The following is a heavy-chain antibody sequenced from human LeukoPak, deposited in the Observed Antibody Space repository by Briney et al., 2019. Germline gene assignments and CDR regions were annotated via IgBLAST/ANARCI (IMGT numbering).Heavy chain of an antibody. CDR2: IWYDGSNK. J-gene: IGHJ6*02. CDR3: ARDPIVVVPAASGWSYYYYGMDV. Sequence: GGSLRLSCAASGFTFSSYDMHWVRQAPGKGLEWVAVIWYDGSNKYYADSVKGRFTISRDNSKNTLYLQMNSLRAEDTAVYYCARDPIVVVPAASGWSYYYYGMDVWGQGTTVTVSS. D-gene: IGHD2-2*01. V-gene: IGHV3-33*08. CDR1: GFTFSSYD.